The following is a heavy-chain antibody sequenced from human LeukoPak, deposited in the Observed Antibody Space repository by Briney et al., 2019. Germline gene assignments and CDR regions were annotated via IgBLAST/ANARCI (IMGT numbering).Heavy chain of an antibody. CDR2: IGYSGST. J-gene: IGHJ5*02. CDR1: GASINSYF. V-gene: IGHV4-59*12. Sequence: PSETLSLTCAVSGASINSYFWSWIRQPPGKGLEYIGYIGYSGSTNYNPSLKSRVTISVDTSKNQFSLKLTSVTAADTAVYYCARGRRAGIVATIRGWFDPWGQGTLVTVSS. D-gene: IGHD5-12*01. CDR3: ARGRRAGIVATIRGWFDP.